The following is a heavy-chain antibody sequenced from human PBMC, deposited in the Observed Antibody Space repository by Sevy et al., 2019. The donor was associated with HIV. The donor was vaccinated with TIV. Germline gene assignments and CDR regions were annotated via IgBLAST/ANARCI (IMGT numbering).Heavy chain of an antibody. V-gene: IGHV1-2*02. CDR3: ARDLRLRRYSYGSFDY. CDR1: GYTFTGQY. J-gene: IGHJ4*02. Sequence: ASVKVSCKASGYTFTGQYIHWVRHAPGQGLEWMGWINPNSGGTNYRQDFQGRVTLTRVTSITTAYMELSGLKSDHTAIYYCARDLRLRRYSYGSFDYWGQGTLVTVSS. D-gene: IGHD5-18*01. CDR2: INPNSGGT.